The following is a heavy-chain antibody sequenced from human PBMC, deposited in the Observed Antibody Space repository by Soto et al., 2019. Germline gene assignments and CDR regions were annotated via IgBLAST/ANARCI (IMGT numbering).Heavy chain of an antibody. Sequence: GESLKISCKGSGYSFTSYWIGWVRQMPGKGLEWMGIIYPGDSDTRYSPSFQGQVTISADKSISTAYLQWSSLKASDTAMYYCARSPIDCSSTSCYGGRFDYWGQGTLVTVSS. D-gene: IGHD2-2*01. J-gene: IGHJ4*02. CDR3: ARSPIDCSSTSCYGGRFDY. CDR2: IYPGDSDT. V-gene: IGHV5-51*01. CDR1: GYSFTSYW.